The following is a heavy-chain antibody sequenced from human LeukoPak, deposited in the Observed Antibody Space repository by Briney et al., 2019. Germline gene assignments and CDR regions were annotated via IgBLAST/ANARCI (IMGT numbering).Heavy chain of an antibody. CDR1: VYSIRSGYY. J-gene: IGHJ3*02. V-gene: IGHV4-38-2*01. Sequence: SETLSLTCDVSVYSIRSGYYWGWIRQPPGKGLEWIGSIYHSVRTYYNPSLRSRVTTSVDTSSNQFSLKLNSVTAADTAVYYCARAQVVAARPDGFDIWGQGTVVTVSS. CDR3: ARAQVVAARPDGFDI. CDR2: IYHSVRT. D-gene: IGHD6-6*01.